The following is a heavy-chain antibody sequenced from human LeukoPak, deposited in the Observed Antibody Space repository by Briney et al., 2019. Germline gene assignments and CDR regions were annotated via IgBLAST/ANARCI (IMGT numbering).Heavy chain of an antibody. J-gene: IGHJ4*02. D-gene: IGHD6-13*01. V-gene: IGHV3-21*01. CDR2: ISSSSSYI. CDR1: GFTFSSYS. Sequence: PGGSLRLSCAASGFTFSSYSMNWVRQAPGKGLEWVSSISSSSSYIYYADSVKGRFTISRDNAKNSLYLQMNSLRAEDAAVYYCARGHSSSWTALDYWGQGTLVTVSS. CDR3: ARGHSSSWTALDY.